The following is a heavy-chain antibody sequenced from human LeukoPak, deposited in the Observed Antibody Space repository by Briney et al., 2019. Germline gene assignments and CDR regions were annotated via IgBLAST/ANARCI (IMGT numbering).Heavy chain of an antibody. D-gene: IGHD6-13*01. V-gene: IGHV4-39*01. CDR1: GGSISSSSYY. J-gene: IGHJ4*01. CDR3: ARRRIAAAGTEFDY. Sequence: PSETLSLTCTVSGGSISSSSYYWGWIRQPPGKGLEWIGSIYYSGSTYYNPSLESRVTISVDTSKNQYTLKLSSVTAADTAVYYCARRRIAAAGTEFDYWGXGTLVTVS. CDR2: IYYSGST.